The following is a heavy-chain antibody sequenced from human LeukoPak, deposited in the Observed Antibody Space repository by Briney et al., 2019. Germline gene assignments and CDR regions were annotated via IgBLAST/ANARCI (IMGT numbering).Heavy chain of an antibody. CDR1: GFTFSSFW. J-gene: IGHJ3*02. V-gene: IGHV3-74*01. D-gene: IGHD6-13*01. Sequence: PGGSLRLSCAASGFTFSSFWMHWVRQAPGKGLMWVSRINGDGSSTSHADSVKGRFTISRDNAKNTLYLQMNSLRAEDTAVYYCAREGSAAGIDDAFDIWGQGTMVTVSS. CDR3: AREGSAAGIDDAFDI. CDR2: INGDGSST.